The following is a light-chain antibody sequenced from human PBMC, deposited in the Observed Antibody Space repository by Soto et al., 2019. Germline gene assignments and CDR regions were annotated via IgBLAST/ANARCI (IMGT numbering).Light chain of an antibody. Sequence: IVLTQAPGTLSLSPGERATLSCSASQSVSSSYLAWYQQKPGQAPRLLIYGASSRATGIPDRFSGSGSGTDFTLTISRLEPEDFAVYYCQQYGSSPPVTFGQGTKLDI. CDR3: QQYGSSPPVT. J-gene: IGKJ2*01. V-gene: IGKV3-20*01. CDR1: QSVSSSY. CDR2: GAS.